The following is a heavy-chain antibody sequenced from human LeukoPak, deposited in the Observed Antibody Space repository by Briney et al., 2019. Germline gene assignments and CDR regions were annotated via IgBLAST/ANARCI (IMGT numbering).Heavy chain of an antibody. J-gene: IGHJ3*02. CDR3: AKDKGGSEIYAFDI. D-gene: IGHD3-10*01. Sequence: PGGSLRLSCAASGFTFSSYGMYWVRQAPGKGLEWVAVISYDGSNKYYADSVKGRFTISRDNSKNTLYLQMNSLRAEDTAVYYCAKDKGGSEIYAFDIWGQGTMVTVSS. CDR2: ISYDGSNK. V-gene: IGHV3-30*18. CDR1: GFTFSSYG.